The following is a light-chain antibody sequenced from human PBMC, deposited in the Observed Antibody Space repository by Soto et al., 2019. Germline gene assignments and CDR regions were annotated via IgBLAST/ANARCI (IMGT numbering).Light chain of an antibody. V-gene: IGKV3-11*01. J-gene: IGKJ4*01. Sequence: EIVLTQSPATLSLSPGERATLSCRASQSVSRYLAWYQQKPGQAPRLLIYDASNRATSVPPRFSGSGSGTDFTLTITSLEPEDFAVYYCQQRSRTFGGGTRVEIK. CDR3: QQRSRT. CDR2: DAS. CDR1: QSVSRY.